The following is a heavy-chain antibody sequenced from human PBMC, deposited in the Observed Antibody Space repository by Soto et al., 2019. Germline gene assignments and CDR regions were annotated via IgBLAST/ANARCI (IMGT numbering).Heavy chain of an antibody. Sequence: EVQLLESGGGLVQPGGSLRLSCAASGFTFSNYAMSWVRQAPGKGLEWVSGLTGSGGATYYADSVKGRLTISRDNSKDTLFLQMNSLRGEDTAIYYCAKVIRADSTSSNFYYYSAMDVWGQGTTVTVSS. CDR3: AKVIRADSTSSNFYYYSAMDV. D-gene: IGHD6-6*01. J-gene: IGHJ6*02. CDR1: GFTFSNYA. CDR2: LTGSGGAT. V-gene: IGHV3-23*01.